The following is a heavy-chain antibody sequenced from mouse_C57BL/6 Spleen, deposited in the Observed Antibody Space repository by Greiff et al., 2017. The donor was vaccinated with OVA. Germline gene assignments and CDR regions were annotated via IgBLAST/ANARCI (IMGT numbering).Heavy chain of an antibody. CDR2: IDPSDSYT. D-gene: IGHD1-1*01. CDR1: GYTFTSYW. Sequence: QVQLQQSGAELVKPGASVKLSCKASGYTFTSYWMQWVKQRPGQGLEWIGEIDPSDSYTNYNQKFKGKATLTVDTSSSTAYMQLSSLTSEDSAVYYCARFHYYGSSYENFDYWGQGTTLTVSS. CDR3: ARFHYYGSSYENFDY. V-gene: IGHV1-50*01. J-gene: IGHJ2*01.